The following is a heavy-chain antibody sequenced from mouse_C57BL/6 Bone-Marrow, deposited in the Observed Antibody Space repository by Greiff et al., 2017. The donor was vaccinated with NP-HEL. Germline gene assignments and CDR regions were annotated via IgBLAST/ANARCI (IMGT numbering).Heavy chain of an antibody. Sequence: VQLQRSGAELVRPGASVKLSCTASGFNIKDDYMHWVKQRPEQGLEWIGWIDPENGDTEYASKFQGKATITADTSSNTAYLQLSSLTSEDTAVYYCTSKGTFAYWGQGTLVTVSA. CDR3: TSKGTFAY. CDR1: GFNIKDDY. CDR2: IDPENGDT. J-gene: IGHJ3*01. D-gene: IGHD3-1*01. V-gene: IGHV14-4*01.